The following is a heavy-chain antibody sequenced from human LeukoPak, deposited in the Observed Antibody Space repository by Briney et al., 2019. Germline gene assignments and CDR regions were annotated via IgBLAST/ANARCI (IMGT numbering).Heavy chain of an antibody. CDR2: ISYDGSNT. Sequence: GGSLRLSCAASGFTFSSYGMHWVRQAPGKGLEWVAIISYDGSNTYYADSVKGRFTVSRDNSKNTLYLQMDSLRAEDTAVYYCARDRAWNYFDYWGQGTLVTVSS. CDR3: ARDRAWNYFDY. CDR1: GFTFSSYG. D-gene: IGHD3-3*01. V-gene: IGHV3-30*03. J-gene: IGHJ4*02.